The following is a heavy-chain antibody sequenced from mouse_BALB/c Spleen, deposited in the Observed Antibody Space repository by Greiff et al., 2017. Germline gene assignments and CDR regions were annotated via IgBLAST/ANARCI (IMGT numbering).Heavy chain of an antibody. CDR1: GYTFTGYT. D-gene: IGHD2-4*01. Sequence: VQLQQSAAELARPGASVKMSCKASGYTFTGYTMHWVKQRPGQGLEWIGYINPSSGYTEYNQKFKDKTTLTADKSSSTAYMQLSSLTSEDSAVYYCARSYDYGGFAYWGQGTLVTVSA. J-gene: IGHJ3*01. CDR2: INPSSGYT. CDR3: ARSYDYGGFAY. V-gene: IGHV1-4*02.